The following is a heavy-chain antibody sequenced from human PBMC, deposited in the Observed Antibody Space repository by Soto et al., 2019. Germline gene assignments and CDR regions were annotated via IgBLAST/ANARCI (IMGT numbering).Heavy chain of an antibody. CDR2: IYYSGST. V-gene: IGHV4-39*01. CDR3: ARNYGDYNLPYYDGMDV. J-gene: IGHJ6*02. Sequence: QLQLQESGPGLVKPSETLSLTCTVSGGSISSSSYYWGWIRQPPGKGLEWIGSIYYSGSTYYNPSLKSRVTISVDTSKNQFSRKLSSVTAADTAVYYCARNYGDYNLPYYDGMDVWGQGTTGTVSS. D-gene: IGHD4-17*01. CDR1: GGSISSSSYY.